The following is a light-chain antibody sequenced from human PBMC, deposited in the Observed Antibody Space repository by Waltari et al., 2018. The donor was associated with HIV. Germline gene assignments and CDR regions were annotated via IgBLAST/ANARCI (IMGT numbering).Light chain of an antibody. CDR3: ASHAGSKDV. J-gene: IGLJ2*01. Sequence: QSALTQPPSASGSPGQSVTISCTGTSSDVGAYNYVSWFQQHPGKAPKLMIYDVTKRPSGVPERFSGSKSGNTASLTVSGLQAEDEADYYCASHAGSKDVFGGVTRLTVL. CDR2: DVT. V-gene: IGLV2-8*01. CDR1: SSDVGAYNY.